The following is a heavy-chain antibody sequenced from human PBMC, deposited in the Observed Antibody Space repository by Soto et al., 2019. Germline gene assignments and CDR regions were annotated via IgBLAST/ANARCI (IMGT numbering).Heavy chain of an antibody. Sequence: QVQLQESGPGLVKPSETLSLTCTVSGGSISSYYWSWIRQPPGKGLEWIGYIYYSGSTNYNPSLKSRVTISVDTSKNQFSLKLSSVTAADTAVYYCARHGTERITMQSHYYYYGTDVWGQGTTVTVSS. CDR2: IYYSGST. D-gene: IGHD3-10*01. CDR1: GGSISSYY. V-gene: IGHV4-59*01. J-gene: IGHJ6*02. CDR3: ARHGTERITMQSHYYYYGTDV.